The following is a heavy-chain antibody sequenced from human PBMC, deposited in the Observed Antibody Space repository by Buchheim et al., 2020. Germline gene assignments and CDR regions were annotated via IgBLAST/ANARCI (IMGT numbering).Heavy chain of an antibody. CDR1: GFTFSSYW. CDR2: IKQDGSEK. D-gene: IGHD1-26*01. Sequence: EVQLVESGGGLVQPGGSLRLSCAASGFTFSSYWMSWVRQAPGKGLEWVANIKQDGSEKYYVDSVTGRFTISRDNAKHSLYLQMNSLRAEDTAVYYCARDLPGIVGAQGPDYWGQGTL. V-gene: IGHV3-7*01. CDR3: ARDLPGIVGAQGPDY. J-gene: IGHJ4*02.